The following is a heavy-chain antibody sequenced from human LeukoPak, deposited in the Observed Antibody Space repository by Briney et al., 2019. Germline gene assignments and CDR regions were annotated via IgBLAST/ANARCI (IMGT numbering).Heavy chain of an antibody. CDR2: IRYDGSNK. CDR1: GFTFSSFG. Sequence: PGGSLRLSCAASGFTFSSFGMHWVRQAPGKGLEWVAFIRYDGSNKYYADSVKGRFAISRDNAKNTLYLQMNSQRADDAGVYYCARDPGYSHSGGLFDPWGQGTLVTVSS. V-gene: IGHV3-30*02. CDR3: ARDPGYSHSGGLFDP. D-gene: IGHD5-18*01. J-gene: IGHJ5*02.